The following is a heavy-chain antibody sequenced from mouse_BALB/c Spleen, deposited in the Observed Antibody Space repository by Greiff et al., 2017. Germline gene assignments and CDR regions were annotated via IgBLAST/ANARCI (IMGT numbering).Heavy chain of an antibody. CDR3: ARSRRFYFDY. Sequence: QVHVKQSGAELVRPGTSVKVSCKASGYAFTNYLIEWVKQRPGQGLEWIGVINPGSGGTNYNEKFKGKATLTADKSSSTAYMQLSSLTSDDSAVYFCARSRRFYFDYWGQGTTHTVSS. J-gene: IGHJ2*01. D-gene: IGHD2-14*01. CDR1: GYAFTNYL. CDR2: INPGSGGT. V-gene: IGHV1-54*01.